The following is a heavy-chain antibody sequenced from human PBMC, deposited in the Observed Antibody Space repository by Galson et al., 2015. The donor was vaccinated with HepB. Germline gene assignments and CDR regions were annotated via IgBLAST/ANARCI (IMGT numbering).Heavy chain of an antibody. Sequence: SVKVSCKASGYTFTSYYMHWVRQAPGQGLEWMGIINPSGGSTSYAQKFQGRVTMTRDTSTSTVYMELSSLRSEDTAVYYCARDPLTLGIYGTFDYWGQGALVTVSS. V-gene: IGHV1-46*01. CDR3: ARDPLTLGIYGTFDY. CDR1: GYTFTSYY. J-gene: IGHJ4*02. CDR2: INPSGGST. D-gene: IGHD4-17*01.